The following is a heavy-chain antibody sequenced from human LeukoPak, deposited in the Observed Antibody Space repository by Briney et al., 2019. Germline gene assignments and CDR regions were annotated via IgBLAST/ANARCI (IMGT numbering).Heavy chain of an antibody. CDR2: ISSDGNNK. J-gene: IGHJ1*01. CDR1: GYTFSTSS. Sequence: GGSLRLSCAASGYTFSTSSMHWVRQTPGKGLDWVALISSDGNNKYYANSVKGRFTISRDNSKNTLSLQMNSLRDDDTAVYYCTRDPRLREFESWGQGTLVTVSS. CDR3: TRDPRLREFES. V-gene: IGHV3-30-3*01. D-gene: IGHD2-21*02.